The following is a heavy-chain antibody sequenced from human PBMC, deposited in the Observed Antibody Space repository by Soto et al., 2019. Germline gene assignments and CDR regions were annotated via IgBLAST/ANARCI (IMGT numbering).Heavy chain of an antibody. V-gene: IGHV3-33*01. J-gene: IGHJ4*02. CDR3: ATTGPD. CDR1: GFTFSSYG. CDR2: IWFDGSNK. Sequence: QVQLVESGGGVVQPGRSLRLSCAASGFTFSSYGMHWVRQAPGKGLEWVAVIWFDGSNKFYADSVKGRFTISRDNSKNTVSLQMNLLRDEVSAAYYCATTGPDWGQGTLVTVSS.